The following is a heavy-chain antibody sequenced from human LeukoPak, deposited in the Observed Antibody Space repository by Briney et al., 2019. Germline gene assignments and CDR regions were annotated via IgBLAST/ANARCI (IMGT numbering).Heavy chain of an antibody. CDR3: ARGAVERFDY. Sequence: RASVKVSCKASGGTFSSYAISWVRQAPGQGLEWMGGIIPIFGTANYAQKFQGRVTITADESTSTAYMELSSLRSEDTAVYYCARGAVERFDYWGQGTLVTVSS. CDR2: IIPIFGTA. V-gene: IGHV1-69*13. CDR1: GGTFSSYA. J-gene: IGHJ4*02.